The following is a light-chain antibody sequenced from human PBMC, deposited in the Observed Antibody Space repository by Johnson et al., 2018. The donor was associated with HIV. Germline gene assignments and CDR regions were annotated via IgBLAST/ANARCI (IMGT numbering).Light chain of an antibody. J-gene: IGLJ1*01. Sequence: QSVLTQPPSVSAAPGQKVTISCSGSSSNIGNNYVSWYQQLPGTGPKLLIYDNNKRPSGIPDRFSGSKSGTSATLGITGLQTGDEADYYCGTWDSSLSVRVCGTGTKVTVL. CDR2: DNN. CDR1: SSNIGNNY. V-gene: IGLV1-51*01. CDR3: GTWDSSLSVRV.